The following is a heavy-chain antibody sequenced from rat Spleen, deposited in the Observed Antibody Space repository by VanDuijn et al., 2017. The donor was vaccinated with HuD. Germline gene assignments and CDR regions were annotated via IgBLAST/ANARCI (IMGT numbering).Heavy chain of an antibody. CDR2: ISPTGGST. D-gene: IGHD2-7*01. CDR1: GFTFSNYG. Sequence: EVQLVESGGGLVQPGRSLKLSCAASGFTFSNYGMHWIRQAPTKGLEWLASISPTGGSTSYRDSVKGRFTISRDNAKSTLCLHMDSLRSEDTATYYCATAGARISRFAYWGQGTLVTVSS. J-gene: IGHJ3*01. V-gene: IGHV5-19*01. CDR3: ATAGARISRFAY.